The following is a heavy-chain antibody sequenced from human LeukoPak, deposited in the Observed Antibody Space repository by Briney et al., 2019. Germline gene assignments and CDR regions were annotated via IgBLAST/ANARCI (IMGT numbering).Heavy chain of an antibody. J-gene: IGHJ3*02. CDR1: GFTFSSYW. CDR2: INSDGSST. CDR3: ARDAQNYGSGSYSSPFDI. Sequence: GRSQRLSCAASGFTFSSYWMHWVRHAPGKGLVWVSRINSDGSSTSYADSVKGRFTISRDNSKNTLYLQMNSLRAEDTAVYYCARDAQNYGSGSYSSPFDIWGQGTMVTVSS. D-gene: IGHD3-10*01. V-gene: IGHV3-74*01.